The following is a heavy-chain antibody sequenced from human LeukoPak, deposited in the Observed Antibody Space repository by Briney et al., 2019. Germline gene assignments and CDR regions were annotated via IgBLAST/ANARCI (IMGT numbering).Heavy chain of an antibody. CDR3: ARVEYSYGPTRYFDL. D-gene: IGHD5-18*01. J-gene: IGHJ2*01. CDR1: GGSISSGGYY. Sequence: SETLSLTCTVSGGSISSGGYYWSWIRQHPGKGLEWIGYIYYSGSTYYNPSLKSRVTISVDTSKNQFSLKLSSVTAADTAVYYCARVEYSYGPTRYFDLWGRGTLVTVSS. V-gene: IGHV4-31*03. CDR2: IYYSGST.